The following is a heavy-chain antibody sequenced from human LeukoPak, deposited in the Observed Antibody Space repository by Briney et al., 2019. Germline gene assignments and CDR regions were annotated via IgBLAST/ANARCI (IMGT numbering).Heavy chain of an antibody. CDR1: GFTFSRYA. CDR2: ISSNGGTT. V-gene: IGHV3-64*01. J-gene: IGHJ4*02. Sequence: GGSLRLSCAASGFTFSRYAMHWVRQAPGKGLEYVSAISSNGGTTYYANSVKGRFTISRDNSKNTLYLQMGSLRTEDMAVYYCARDCYGGYGFNCPGDYWGQGTLVTVSS. D-gene: IGHD5-12*01. CDR3: ARDCYGGYGFNCPGDY.